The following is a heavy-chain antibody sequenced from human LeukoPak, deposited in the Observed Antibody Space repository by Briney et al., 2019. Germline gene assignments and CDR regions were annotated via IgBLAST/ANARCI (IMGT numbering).Heavy chain of an antibody. Sequence: GASVKVSCTASGYTFTSYDINWVRQATGQGLEWMGWMNPNSGNTGYAQKFQGRVTMTRNTSISTAYMELSSLGSEDTAVYYCARGRKNDFWSGYYPYYFDYWGQGTLVTVSS. CDR1: GYTFTSYD. J-gene: IGHJ4*02. CDR2: MNPNSGNT. CDR3: ARGRKNDFWSGYYPYYFDY. D-gene: IGHD3-3*01. V-gene: IGHV1-8*01.